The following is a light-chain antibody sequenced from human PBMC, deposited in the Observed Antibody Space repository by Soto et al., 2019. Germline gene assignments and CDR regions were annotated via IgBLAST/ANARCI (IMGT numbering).Light chain of an antibody. CDR3: QQYGSSPPFT. CDR2: DAS. CDR1: QSVRNNY. V-gene: IGKV3-20*01. Sequence: EIVFTQSPYTLSLSPGERASLSCRASQSVRNNYLAWYQVRPGQAPRLLIYDASTKATAIPDRISGGGSGTDFTLTITGLEPEDLAVYYCQQYGSSPPFTFGQGTRLEIK. J-gene: IGKJ5*01.